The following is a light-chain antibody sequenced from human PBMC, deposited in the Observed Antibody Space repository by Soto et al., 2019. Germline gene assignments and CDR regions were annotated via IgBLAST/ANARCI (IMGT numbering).Light chain of an antibody. J-gene: IGKJ4*01. CDR2: AAS. V-gene: IGKV1-27*01. Sequence: DIQVTQSPPSLSASVGDRVTITCRASQDISNYLAWYQQKPGKVPKLLIFAASTLQSEVPSRFSGSGSGTDFTLTISSLRPEDFATYYCQKYNSAPPTFGGGTKVEI. CDR1: QDISNY. CDR3: QKYNSAPPT.